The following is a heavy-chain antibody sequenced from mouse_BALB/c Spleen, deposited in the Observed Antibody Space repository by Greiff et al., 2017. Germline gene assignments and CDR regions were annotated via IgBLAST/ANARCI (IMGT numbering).Heavy chain of an antibody. V-gene: IGHV1-80*01. CDR2: IYPGDGDT. CDR1: GYAFSSYW. CDR3: ARGTTVVAYYFDY. Sequence: VQLEESGAELVRPGSSVKMSCKASGYAFSSYWMNWVKQRPGQGLEWIGQIYPGDGDTNYNGKFKGKATLTADKSSSTAYMQLSSLTSEDSAVYFCARGTTVVAYYFDYWGQGTTLTVSS. D-gene: IGHD1-1*01. J-gene: IGHJ2*01.